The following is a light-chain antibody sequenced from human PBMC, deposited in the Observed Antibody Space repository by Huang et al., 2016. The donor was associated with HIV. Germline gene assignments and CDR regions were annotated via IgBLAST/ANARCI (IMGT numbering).Light chain of an antibody. CDR3: QQSYSALIT. Sequence: IHLTQSPTSLSASVGDRVTIACRASQAIGTYLNWFQQKPGRAPRLLISDVSSLHTGIPSRFIGSGSGTEFTLTIRGLQFDDFATYFCQQSYSALITFGQGTRLDIK. V-gene: IGKV1-39*01. J-gene: IGKJ5*01. CDR2: DVS. CDR1: QAIGTY.